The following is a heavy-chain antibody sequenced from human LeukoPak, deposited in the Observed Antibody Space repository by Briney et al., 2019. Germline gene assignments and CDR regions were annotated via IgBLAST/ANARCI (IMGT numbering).Heavy chain of an antibody. D-gene: IGHD3-16*01. Sequence: ASVKVSCKASGYTFTRYAINWLRQAPGQGLEWMGWINMYTANPAYAQGFTERFVFSLDTSVTTAYLQISNLKTEDTAVYYCARHDNDDDFDYWGQGTLVTVSS. CDR2: INMYTANP. CDR3: ARHDNDDDFDY. J-gene: IGHJ4*02. V-gene: IGHV7-4-1*02. CDR1: GYTFTRYA.